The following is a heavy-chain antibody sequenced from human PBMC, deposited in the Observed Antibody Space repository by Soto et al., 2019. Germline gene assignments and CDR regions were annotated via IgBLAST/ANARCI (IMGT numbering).Heavy chain of an antibody. V-gene: IGHV4-39*01. Sequence: PSETLSLTCTVSGCSISSSSYYWCWILQPPGKGLEWIGSIYYSGSTYYNPSLKSRVTISVDTSKNQFSLKLSSVTAADTAVYYCARHFNAVVAFDYYYGMDVWGQGTTVTVSS. D-gene: IGHD2-15*01. CDR1: GCSISSSSYY. J-gene: IGHJ6*02. CDR2: IYYSGST. CDR3: ARHFNAVVAFDYYYGMDV.